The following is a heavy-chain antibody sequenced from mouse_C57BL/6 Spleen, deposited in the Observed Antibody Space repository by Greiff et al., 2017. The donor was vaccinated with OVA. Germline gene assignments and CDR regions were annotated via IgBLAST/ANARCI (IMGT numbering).Heavy chain of an antibody. J-gene: IGHJ2*01. CDR3: ARDYSKKWYFDY. V-gene: IGHV5-4*01. Sequence: EVKLMESGGGLVKPGGSLKLSCAASGFTFSSYAMSWVRQTPEKRLEWVATISDGGSYTYYPDNVKGRFTISRDNAKNNLYLQMSHLKSEDTAMYYCARDYSKKWYFDYWGQGTTLTVSS. CDR2: ISDGGSYT. CDR1: GFTFSSYA. D-gene: IGHD2-5*01.